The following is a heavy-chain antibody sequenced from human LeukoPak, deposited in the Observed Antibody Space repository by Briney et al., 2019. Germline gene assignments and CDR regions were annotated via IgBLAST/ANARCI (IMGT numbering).Heavy chain of an antibody. D-gene: IGHD3-10*01. V-gene: IGHV3-7*05. CDR2: IKPDGNEK. Sequence: PGGSLTLSCAASGFTFSSYWMSWVRQAPGKGLEWVANIKPDGNEKYYVDSLKGRFTISRDNAKNSLYLQMNSLRAEDTAVYYCARIGGWFRNDYWGQGTLVTVSS. J-gene: IGHJ4*02. CDR1: GFTFSSYW. CDR3: ARIGGWFRNDY.